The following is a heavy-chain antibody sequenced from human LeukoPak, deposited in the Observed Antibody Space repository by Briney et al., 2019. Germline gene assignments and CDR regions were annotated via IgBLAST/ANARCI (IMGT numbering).Heavy chain of an antibody. CDR3: ARGGPPVTIFGVVISWFDP. CDR1: GGSISSYY. D-gene: IGHD3-3*01. Sequence: SETPSLTCTVSGGSISSYYWSWIRQPPGKGLEWIGYIYYSGSTNYNPSLKSRVTISVDMSKNQFSLKLSSVTAADTAVYYCARGGPPVTIFGVVISWFDPWGQGTLVTVSS. CDR2: IYYSGST. V-gene: IGHV4-59*01. J-gene: IGHJ5*02.